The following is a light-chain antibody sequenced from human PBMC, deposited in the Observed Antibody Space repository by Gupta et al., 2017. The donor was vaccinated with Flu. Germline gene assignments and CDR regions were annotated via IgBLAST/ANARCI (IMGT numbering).Light chain of an antibody. V-gene: IGLV1-51*02. CDR1: SSNIGKNF. Sequence: NVSIACSGSSSNIGKNFVSWYQQLPGTAPKLLIYENGNRPSGIPDRFSGSKSGTSATLGITGLQTGDEAVYYCAAWDSSLIAGVFGGGTTLTLL. CDR3: AAWDSSLIAGV. CDR2: ENG. J-gene: IGLJ3*02.